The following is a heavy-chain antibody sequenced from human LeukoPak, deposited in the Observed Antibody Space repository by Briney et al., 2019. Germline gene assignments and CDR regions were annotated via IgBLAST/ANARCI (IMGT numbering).Heavy chain of an antibody. CDR2: MNRDGSEK. CDR3: AREYCGGDCRFDY. Sequence: GGSLRLSCAASGFTFSNYWMSWVRQAPGKGLEWVANMNRDGSEKNYVDSMKGRITISRDNAKNSLYLQMNSLRVEDTAVYYCAREYCGGDCRFDYWGQGTLVTVSS. D-gene: IGHD2-21*02. CDR1: GFTFSNYW. J-gene: IGHJ4*02. V-gene: IGHV3-7*01.